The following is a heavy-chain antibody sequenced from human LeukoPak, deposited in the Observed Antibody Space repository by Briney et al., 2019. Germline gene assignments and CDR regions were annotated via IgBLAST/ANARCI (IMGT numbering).Heavy chain of an antibody. CDR3: ARVIVGANSHAFDI. J-gene: IGHJ3*02. D-gene: IGHD1-26*01. CDR1: GGSFSGYY. CDR2: IYHSGST. V-gene: IGHV4-38-2*01. Sequence: MSSETLSLTCAVYGGSFSGYYWGWIRQPPGKGLEWIGSIYHSGSTYYNPSLKSRVTISVDTSKNQFSLKLSSVTAADTAVYYCARVIVGANSHAFDIWGQGTMVTVSS.